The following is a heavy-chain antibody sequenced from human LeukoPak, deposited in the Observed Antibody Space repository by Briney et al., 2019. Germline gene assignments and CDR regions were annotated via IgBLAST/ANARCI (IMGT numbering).Heavy chain of an antibody. CDR2: INPNSGGT. J-gene: IGHJ4*02. CDR3: ARDQLERPRSLGH. Sequence: VASVTVSFKASGYTFTGYYMHWVRQAPGQGLEWMGWINPNSGGTNYAQKFQGRVTMTRDTSISTAYMELSRLRSDDTAVYYCARDQLERPRSLGHWGQGTLVTVSS. V-gene: IGHV1-2*02. D-gene: IGHD1-1*01. CDR1: GYTFTGYY.